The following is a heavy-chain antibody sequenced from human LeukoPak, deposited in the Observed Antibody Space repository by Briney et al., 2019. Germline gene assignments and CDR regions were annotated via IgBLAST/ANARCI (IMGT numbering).Heavy chain of an antibody. J-gene: IGHJ6*03. D-gene: IGHD2-15*01. V-gene: IGHV1-8*01. CDR2: MYPNSGNT. CDR1: GYTFTSYD. Sequence: ASVKVSCKASGYTFTSYDINWVRQATGQGLEWMGWMYPNSGNTGYAQKFQGRVTMTRNTSISTAYMELSSLRSEDTAVYYCASACSGGSCLDYYYYMDVWGKGTTVTVSS. CDR3: ASACSGGSCLDYYYYMDV.